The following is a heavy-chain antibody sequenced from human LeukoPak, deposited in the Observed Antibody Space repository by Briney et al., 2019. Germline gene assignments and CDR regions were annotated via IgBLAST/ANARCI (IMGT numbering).Heavy chain of an antibody. V-gene: IGHV1-2*02. Sequence: ASVKVSCKASGYTFTAYYIHWVRQAPGQGLEWMGWINPNSGRTHYAQKFQGRVTMTRDTSISTAYMELSRLRSDDTAVYYCARAIWFGESYYYMDVWGKGTTVTISS. CDR3: ARAIWFGESYYYMDV. D-gene: IGHD3-10*01. CDR1: GYTFTAYY. CDR2: INPNSGRT. J-gene: IGHJ6*03.